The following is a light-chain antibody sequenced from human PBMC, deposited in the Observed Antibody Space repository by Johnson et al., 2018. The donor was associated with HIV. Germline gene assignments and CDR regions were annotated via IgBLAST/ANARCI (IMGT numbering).Light chain of an antibody. V-gene: IGLV1-51*01. J-gene: IGLJ1*01. CDR1: SSNIGNNY. Sequence: QSVLTQPPSVSAAPGQKVTISCSGSSSNIGNNYVSWYQHLPGTAPKLLIYDNKKRPSGISDRFSGSQSGPSVTLGIPGLQPGDEADYYCVTWDSSLGVYVFGTGTKVTVL. CDR3: VTWDSSLGVYV. CDR2: DNK.